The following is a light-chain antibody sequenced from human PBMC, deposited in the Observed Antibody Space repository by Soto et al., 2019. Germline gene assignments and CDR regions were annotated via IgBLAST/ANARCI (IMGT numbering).Light chain of an antibody. CDR2: DVT. J-gene: IGKJ3*01. Sequence: EIVLTQSPATLSLSPGERATLSCRASHSVSNYLAWYQQKPGQAPRLLIYDVTNRATGIPARFSGSGSGTDFTLTISSLEPEDFAAYYCQSLFTFGPGTKVDIK. CDR1: HSVSNY. V-gene: IGKV3-11*01. CDR3: QSLFT.